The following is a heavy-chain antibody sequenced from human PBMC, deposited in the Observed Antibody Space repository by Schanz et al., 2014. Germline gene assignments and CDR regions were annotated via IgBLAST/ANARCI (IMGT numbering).Heavy chain of an antibody. CDR3: VRVPSRDVSFDL. V-gene: IGHV1-46*01. J-gene: IGHJ2*01. Sequence: QVQLVQSGAEMKKPGASVKVSCKASGYTFTSDSMHWVRQAPGQGLEWMGMINPSGGSTTYAQKVRDRVIFTTDTSANTAYMELRSLRSDDTAHYYCVRVPSRDVSFDLWGRGTLVTVSS. CDR1: GYTFTSDS. CDR2: INPSGGST. D-gene: IGHD3-16*01.